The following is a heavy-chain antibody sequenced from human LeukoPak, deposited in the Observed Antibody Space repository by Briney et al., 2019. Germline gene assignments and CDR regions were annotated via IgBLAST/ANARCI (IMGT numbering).Heavy chain of an antibody. V-gene: IGHV4-39*07. J-gene: IGHJ4*02. D-gene: IGHD6-13*01. CDR1: GGSISSSRYY. CDR2: IYYSGST. CDR3: ARAQSSSWYVYFDY. Sequence: SETLSLTCTVSGGSISSSRYYWGWIRQPPGKGLEWIGSIYYSGSTYYNPSLKSRVTISVDTSKNQFSLKLSSVTAADTAVYYCARAQSSSWYVYFDYWGQGTLVTVSS.